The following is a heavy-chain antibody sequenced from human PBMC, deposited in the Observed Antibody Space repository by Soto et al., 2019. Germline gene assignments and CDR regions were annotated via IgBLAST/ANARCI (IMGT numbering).Heavy chain of an antibody. CDR3: AKRVEYSSSTHYFDY. CDR2: ISDDGDDT. D-gene: IGHD6-6*01. Sequence: GGSLRLSCAASGFSFSNAWINWVRQVPGKGLEWVSAISDDGDDTYYADTVQGRFTISRDNSKNTLYLKMNSLRAEDTALYYCAKRVEYSSSTHYFDYWGQGTLVTVSS. J-gene: IGHJ4*02. CDR1: GFSFSNAW. V-gene: IGHV3-23*01.